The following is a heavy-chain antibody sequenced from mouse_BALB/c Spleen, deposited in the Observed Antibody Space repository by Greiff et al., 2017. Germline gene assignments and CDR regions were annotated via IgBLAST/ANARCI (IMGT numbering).Heavy chain of an antibody. CDR1: GFTFSSYG. CDR3: ARHDSPSAMDY. V-gene: IGHV5-6*01. J-gene: IGHJ4*01. CDR2: ISSGGSYT. Sequence: EVQGVESGGDLVKPGGSLKLSCAASGFTFSSYGMSWVRQTPDKRLEWVATISSGGSYTYYPDSVKGRFTISRDNAKNTLYLQMSSLKSEDTAMYYCARHDSPSAMDYWGQGTSVTVPS. D-gene: IGHD2-4*01.